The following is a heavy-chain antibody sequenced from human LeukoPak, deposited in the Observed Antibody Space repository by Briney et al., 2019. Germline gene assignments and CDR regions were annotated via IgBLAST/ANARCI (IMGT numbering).Heavy chain of an antibody. D-gene: IGHD3-16*01. Sequence: SETLSLTCTVSGGSISSHYWSWIRQPPGKGLEWIGYIYYSGSTNYNPSLKSRVTISVDTSKNQFSLKLSSVTAADTAVYYCARVLRRGNTIMLPFDYWGQGTLVTVSS. CDR2: IYYSGST. CDR3: ARVLRRGNTIMLPFDY. CDR1: GGSISSHY. J-gene: IGHJ4*02. V-gene: IGHV4-59*11.